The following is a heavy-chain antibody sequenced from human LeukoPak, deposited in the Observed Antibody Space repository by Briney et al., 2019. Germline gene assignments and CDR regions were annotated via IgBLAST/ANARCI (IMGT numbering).Heavy chain of an antibody. Sequence: GGSLRLSCAASGFSFSSSWMNWVRQAPGKGLEWVANIKQDGSEKYYVDPVKGRFTISRDNAKNSLYLQMNSLGAEDTAVYYCASGGYSFFYWGQGTLVTASS. V-gene: IGHV3-7*03. CDR1: GFSFSSSW. CDR3: ASGGYSFFY. CDR2: IKQDGSEK. D-gene: IGHD5-18*01. J-gene: IGHJ4*02.